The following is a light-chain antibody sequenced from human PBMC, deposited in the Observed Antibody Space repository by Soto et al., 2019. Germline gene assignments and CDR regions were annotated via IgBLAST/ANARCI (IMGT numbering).Light chain of an antibody. J-gene: IGKJ5*01. CDR2: GAS. Sequence: EILMPQSPATVSVSPGERATLSCRASQSVSSNLAWYQQKPGQPPRLLIYGASTRATGIPARFSGSGSGTEFTLTISSLQSEDFAVYYCQQYNNWPPITFGQGTRLEIK. V-gene: IGKV3-15*01. CDR1: QSVSSN. CDR3: QQYNNWPPIT.